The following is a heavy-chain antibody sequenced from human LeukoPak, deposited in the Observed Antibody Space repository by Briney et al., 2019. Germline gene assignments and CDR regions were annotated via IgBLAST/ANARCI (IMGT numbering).Heavy chain of an antibody. Sequence: SETLSLTCTVSDGSISTYYWNWIRQPPGKGLEWIGYIYHSGGTNYNPSLQSRVTISVDTSKNQFSLNLNSVTAADTAVYYCARGGAARLHLQNWGQGTLVTVSS. D-gene: IGHD6-6*01. CDR3: ARGGAARLHLQN. J-gene: IGHJ1*01. CDR1: DGSISTYY. V-gene: IGHV4-59*01. CDR2: IYHSGGT.